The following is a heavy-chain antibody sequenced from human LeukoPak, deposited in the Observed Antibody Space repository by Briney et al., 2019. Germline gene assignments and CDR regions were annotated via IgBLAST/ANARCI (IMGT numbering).Heavy chain of an antibody. J-gene: IGHJ4*02. Sequence: GGSLRLSCVAPVFIFTSYNMNWVRQAPGKGLEWISYISISSDAIYYADSVKGRFTISRDNAKNSVYLQMNSLRVEDTAVYFCARGAREYDWWGQGTLVTVSS. V-gene: IGHV3-48*01. D-gene: IGHD2/OR15-2a*01. CDR1: VFIFTSYN. CDR2: ISISSDAI. CDR3: ARGAREYDW.